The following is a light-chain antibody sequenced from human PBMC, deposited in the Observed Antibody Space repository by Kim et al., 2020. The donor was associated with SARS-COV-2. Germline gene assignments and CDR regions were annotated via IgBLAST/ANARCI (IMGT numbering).Light chain of an antibody. CDR3: QVWDSRIVV. CDR1: NIGIKN. J-gene: IGLJ2*01. V-gene: IGLV3-9*01. Sequence: SYELTQPLSVSVALGQTARITCGGNNIGIKNVHWYQQKPGQAPVLVIYRDTNRPSEIPGRFSGANSGNTATLTISRAQAGDEADYYCQVWDSRIVVFGGG. CDR2: RDT.